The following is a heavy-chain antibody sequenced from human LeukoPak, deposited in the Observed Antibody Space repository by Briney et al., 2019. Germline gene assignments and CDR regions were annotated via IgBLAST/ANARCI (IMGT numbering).Heavy chain of an antibody. V-gene: IGHV4-59*01. D-gene: IGHD3-10*01. CDR2: IYYSGGT. CDR1: GGSISSYY. Sequence: SETLSLTCTVSGGSISSYYWSWIRQPPGKGLEWIGYIYYSGGTNYNPSLKSRVTISVDTSKNQFSLKLSSVTAADTAVYYCAREGENMVRGVLDYWGQGTLVTVSS. CDR3: AREGENMVRGVLDY. J-gene: IGHJ4*02.